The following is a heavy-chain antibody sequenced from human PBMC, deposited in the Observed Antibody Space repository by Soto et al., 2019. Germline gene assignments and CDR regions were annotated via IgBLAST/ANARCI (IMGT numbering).Heavy chain of an antibody. Sequence: QVQLVESGGGVVQPGRSLRLSCAASGFTFSSYAMHWVRQAPGKGLEWVAVISYDGSNKYYADSVKGRFTISRDNSKNTLYLQMNSLRAEDTAVYYCARDQRESSGWDFYFDYWGQGTLVTVSS. D-gene: IGHD6-19*01. CDR1: GFTFSSYA. CDR3: ARDQRESSGWDFYFDY. V-gene: IGHV3-30-3*01. CDR2: ISYDGSNK. J-gene: IGHJ4*02.